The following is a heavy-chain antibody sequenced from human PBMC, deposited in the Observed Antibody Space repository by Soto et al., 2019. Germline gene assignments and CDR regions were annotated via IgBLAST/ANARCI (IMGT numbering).Heavy chain of an antibody. CDR3: AREFDGYCSGGSCYSLGMDV. V-gene: IGHV4-30-4*01. J-gene: IGHJ6*02. CDR2: IYYSGST. Sequence: PSETLSLTCTVSGGSISSGDYYWSWIRQPPGKGLEWIGYIYYSGSTYYNPSLKSRVTISVDTSKNQFSLKLSSVTAADTAVYYCAREFDGYCSGGSCYSLGMDVWGQGTTVTVSS. CDR1: GGSISSGDYY. D-gene: IGHD2-15*01.